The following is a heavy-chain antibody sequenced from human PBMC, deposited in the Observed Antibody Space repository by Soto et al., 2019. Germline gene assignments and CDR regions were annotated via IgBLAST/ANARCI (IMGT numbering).Heavy chain of an antibody. J-gene: IGHJ5*02. V-gene: IGHV4-59*01. Sequence: XSDTLSLTCTVSGGSISSYYWSWIRQPPGKGLEWIGYIYYSGSTNYNPSLKSRVTISVDTSKNQFSLKLSSVTAADTAVYYCARENGGRHIAAAGGWFDPWGQGTLVTVSS. D-gene: IGHD6-13*01. CDR1: GGSISSYY. CDR3: ARENGGRHIAAAGGWFDP. CDR2: IYYSGST.